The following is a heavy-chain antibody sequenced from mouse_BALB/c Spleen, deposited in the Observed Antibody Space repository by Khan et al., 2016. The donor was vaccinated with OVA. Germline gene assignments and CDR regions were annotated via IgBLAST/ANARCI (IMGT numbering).Heavy chain of an antibody. J-gene: IGHJ3*01. CDR3: ASHLTGSFAY. D-gene: IGHD4-1*01. CDR1: GFRFSSYS. Sequence: EVELVESGGDLVKPGGSLKVSCAASGFRFSSYSMSWVRQSPDKRLEWVASISSDGDYTYYPDSVKGRFTISRDNAKNTLYLEMISLKSEDTAIYYCASHLTGSFAYWGQGTLVPVSA. CDR2: ISSDGDYT. V-gene: IGHV5-6*01.